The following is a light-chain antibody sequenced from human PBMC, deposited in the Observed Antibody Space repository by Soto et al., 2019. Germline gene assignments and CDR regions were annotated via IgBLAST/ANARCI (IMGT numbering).Light chain of an antibody. V-gene: IGLV2-8*01. CDR3: CSYGGNDNYV. J-gene: IGLJ1*01. Sequence: QSVLTQPPSASGSPGQAVAISCTGTSSDVGGYNYVSWYQQHPGKAPKLLIYEVTKRPSGVPDRFSGSKSGNTASLTVSGLQAEDEADYYCCSYGGNDNYVFGTGTKVTV. CDR2: EVT. CDR1: SSDVGGYNY.